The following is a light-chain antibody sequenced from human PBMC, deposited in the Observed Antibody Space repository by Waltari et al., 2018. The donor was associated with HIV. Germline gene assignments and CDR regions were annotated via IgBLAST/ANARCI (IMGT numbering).Light chain of an antibody. CDR2: SAS. J-gene: IGKJ1*01. CDR3: QQTYSAPET. CDR1: QSISRY. Sequence: DIQMTQSPSSLSASVGDRVTITCRASQSISRYLNWYQQKPGKAPKLLIYSASSLQLGVPSRFSCSPSVTYFALTISSLQPEGFATYYCQQTYSAPETFGQGTKVEI. V-gene: IGKV1-39*01.